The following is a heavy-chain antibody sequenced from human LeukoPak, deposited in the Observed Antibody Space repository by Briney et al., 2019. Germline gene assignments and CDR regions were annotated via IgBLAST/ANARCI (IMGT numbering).Heavy chain of an antibody. Sequence: PGGSLRLSCAASGFTFSNYAMSWVRQAPGKGLEWVSAILESGGSTYYADSVKGRFTISRDNSKNTLYLQMNSLRAEDTAVYYCAKRSPRDYYYNMDVWGQGTTVTASS. CDR2: ILESGGST. J-gene: IGHJ6*02. CDR3: AKRSPRDYYYNMDV. CDR1: GFTFSNYA. V-gene: IGHV3-23*01.